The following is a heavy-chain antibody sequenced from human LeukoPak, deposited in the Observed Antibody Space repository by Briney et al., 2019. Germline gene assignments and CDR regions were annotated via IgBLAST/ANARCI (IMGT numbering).Heavy chain of an antibody. CDR3: AKDQLWYRLLPDY. Sequence: GGSLRLSRAASGFTFSSYAMSWVRQAPGKGLEWVSAISGSGGSTYYADSVKGRFTISIDNSKNTLYLQMNSLRSEDTAVYYCAKDQLWYRLLPDYWGQGTLVTVSS. D-gene: IGHD2-2*01. CDR2: ISGSGGST. V-gene: IGHV3-23*01. J-gene: IGHJ4*02. CDR1: GFTFSSYA.